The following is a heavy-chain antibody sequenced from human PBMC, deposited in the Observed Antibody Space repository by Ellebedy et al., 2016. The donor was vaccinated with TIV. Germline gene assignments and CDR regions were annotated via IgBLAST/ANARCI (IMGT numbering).Heavy chain of an antibody. Sequence: PGGSLRLSWKASGYSFTNQWIGCVRQVPGKGLEWMAVIYPGDSTINYSPSFQGQVTISADKSISTAYLQWTSLKASDTAMLYCARLWFGEFPDYWGQGALVTASS. CDR2: IYPGDSTI. CDR3: ARLWFGEFPDY. J-gene: IGHJ4*02. V-gene: IGHV5-51*03. CDR1: GYSFTNQW. D-gene: IGHD3-10*01.